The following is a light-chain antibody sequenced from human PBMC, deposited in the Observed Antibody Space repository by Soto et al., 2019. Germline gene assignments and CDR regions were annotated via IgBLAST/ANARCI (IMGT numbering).Light chain of an antibody. Sequence: DIQMTQSPSSLSASVGDRVTITCRASQDISNYLAWYQQKPGEVPKVLIYAASTLQSGVPSRFRGSGSGTDFTLTISSLQPEDVATVYCQKYNSPPFTFGPGTKVDIK. J-gene: IGKJ3*01. V-gene: IGKV1-27*01. CDR1: QDISNY. CDR3: QKYNSPPFT. CDR2: AAS.